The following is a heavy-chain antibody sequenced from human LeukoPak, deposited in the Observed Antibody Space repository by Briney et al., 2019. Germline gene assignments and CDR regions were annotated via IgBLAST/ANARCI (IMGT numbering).Heavy chain of an antibody. J-gene: IGHJ4*02. CDR2: VRAGGGST. D-gene: IGHD3-9*01. CDR3: AKDQNFDWLPHVY. V-gene: IGHV3-23*01. CDR1: GFTFSSYG. Sequence: GGSLRLSCAASGFTFSSYGMSWVRQAPGKALEWVSYVRAGGGSTYYADPVKGRFTMSRDNSKNMLYLQMNSLRVEDTAVYYCAKDQNFDWLPHVYWGQGTLVTVSS.